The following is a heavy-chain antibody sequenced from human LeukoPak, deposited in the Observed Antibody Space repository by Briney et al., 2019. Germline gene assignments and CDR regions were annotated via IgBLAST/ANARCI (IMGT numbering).Heavy chain of an antibody. CDR1: GFTFSSYS. D-gene: IGHD3-22*01. V-gene: IGHV3-48*01. CDR2: ISSSSSTI. J-gene: IGHJ3*02. Sequence: GGSLRLSCAASGFTFSSYSMNWVRQAPGKGLEWVSYISSSSSTIYYADSVKGRFTISRDNAKNSLYLQMNSLRAEDTAVYYCARDRSGRRASYYYDSSGTDAFDIWGQGTMVTVSS. CDR3: ARDRSGRRASYYYDSSGTDAFDI.